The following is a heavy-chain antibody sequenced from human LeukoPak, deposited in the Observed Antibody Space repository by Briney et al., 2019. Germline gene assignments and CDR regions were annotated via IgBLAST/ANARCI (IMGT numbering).Heavy chain of an antibody. V-gene: IGHV1-69*13. CDR3: ARESIASDYSNSHVIYYYGMDV. D-gene: IGHD4-11*01. Sequence: ASVKVSCKASGYTFTSYSMHWVRQAPGQGLEWMGGIIPIFGTANYAQKFQGRVTITADESTSTAYMELSSLRSEDTAVYYCARESIASDYSNSHVIYYYGMDVWGQGTTVTVSS. CDR2: IIPIFGTA. CDR1: GYTFTSYS. J-gene: IGHJ6*02.